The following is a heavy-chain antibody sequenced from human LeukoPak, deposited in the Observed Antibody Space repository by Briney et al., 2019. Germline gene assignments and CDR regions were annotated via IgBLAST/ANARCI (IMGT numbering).Heavy chain of an antibody. CDR1: GGSISSSRDY. J-gene: IGHJ4*02. CDR3: ARHVEIAVAGPIDY. Sequence: SETLSLTCTVSGGSISSSRDYWGWIRQPPGKGLEWIGSIYYSGSTYYNPSLKSRVTISVDTSKNQFSLKLSSVTAADPAVYYCARHVEIAVAGPIDYWGQGNLVTVS. D-gene: IGHD6-19*01. V-gene: IGHV4-39*01. CDR2: IYYSGST.